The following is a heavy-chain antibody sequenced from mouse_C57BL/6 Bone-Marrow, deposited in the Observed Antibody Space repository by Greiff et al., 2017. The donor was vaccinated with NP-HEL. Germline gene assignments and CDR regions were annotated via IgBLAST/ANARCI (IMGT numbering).Heavy chain of an antibody. CDR1: GFTFSDAW. Sequence: EVKVEESGGGLVQPGGSMKLSCAASGFTFSDAWMDWVRQSPEKGLEFVAEIRNKANTHATYYAESVKGRFTISRDDSKSSVYLQMNSLRAEDTGIYYCTLGGYFDVWGTGTTVTVSS. D-gene: IGHD4-1*01. V-gene: IGHV6-6*01. CDR3: TLGGYFDV. CDR2: IRNKANTHAT. J-gene: IGHJ1*03.